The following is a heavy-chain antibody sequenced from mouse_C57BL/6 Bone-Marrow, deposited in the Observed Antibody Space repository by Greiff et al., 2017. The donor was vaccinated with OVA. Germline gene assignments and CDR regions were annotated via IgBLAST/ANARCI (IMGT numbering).Heavy chain of an antibody. V-gene: IGHV1-59*01. J-gene: IGHJ4*01. CDR3: ARIQIYYDYDGYAMDY. Sequence: QVQLQQPGAELVRPGTSVKLSCKASGYTFTSYWMHWVKHRPGQGLEWIGVIDPSDSYTNYNQKFKGKATLTVDTSSSTAYMQLSSLTSEDSAVYYCARIQIYYDYDGYAMDYWGQGTSVTVSS. CDR2: IDPSDSYT. D-gene: IGHD2-4*01. CDR1: GYTFTSYW.